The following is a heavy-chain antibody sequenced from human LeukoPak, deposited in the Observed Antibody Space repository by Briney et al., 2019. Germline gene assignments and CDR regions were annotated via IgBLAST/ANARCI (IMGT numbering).Heavy chain of an antibody. J-gene: IGHJ4*02. CDR2: INGSGGST. V-gene: IGHV3-23*01. Sequence: PGGSLRLSCAASGFTFSSYAMSWVRQAPGKGLEWVSAINGSGGSTYYADSVKGRFTISRVNSKNTLYLQMNSLRAEDTALYYCARGRYCSGGSCSGSYFDYWGQGTLVTVSS. CDR1: GFTFSSYA. D-gene: IGHD2-15*01. CDR3: ARGRYCSGGSCSGSYFDY.